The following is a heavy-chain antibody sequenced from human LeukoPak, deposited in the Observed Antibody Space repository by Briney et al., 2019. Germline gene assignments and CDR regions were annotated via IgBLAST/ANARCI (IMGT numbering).Heavy chain of an antibody. J-gene: IGHJ4*02. CDR1: GFTFSSYA. CDR3: VGGDWIQLAPPDY. V-gene: IGHV3-23*01. Sequence: GSLRLSCAASGFTFSSYAMSWVRQTPGKGLEWVSGISGNGGSTYYADSVKGRFTIYRDNSKNTLFLQMNSLRAEDTAVYYCVGGDWIQLAPPDYWGQGTLVTVSS. CDR2: ISGNGGST. D-gene: IGHD5-18*01.